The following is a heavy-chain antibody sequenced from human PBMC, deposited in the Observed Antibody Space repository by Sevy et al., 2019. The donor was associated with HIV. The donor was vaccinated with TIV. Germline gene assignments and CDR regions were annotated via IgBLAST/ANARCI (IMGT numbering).Heavy chain of an antibody. V-gene: IGHV3-74*01. Sequence: GGSLRLSCTASGFTFSRYWMHWVRQAPGKGLVWVSRINSDGSSTSYADSVKGRFTISRDNAKNTLYPQMNSLRAEDTAVYYCARYYYDSSGIDYWGQGTLVTVSS. CDR2: INSDGSST. D-gene: IGHD3-22*01. CDR1: GFTFSRYW. CDR3: ARYYYDSSGIDY. J-gene: IGHJ4*02.